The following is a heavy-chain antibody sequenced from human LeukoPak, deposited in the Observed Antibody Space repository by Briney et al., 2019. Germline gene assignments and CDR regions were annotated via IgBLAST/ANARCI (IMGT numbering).Heavy chain of an antibody. Sequence: SVTVSCKASGGTFSSYAISWVRQAPGQGLEWMGRIIPILGIANYAQKFQGRVTITADKSTSTAYMELSSLRSEDTAVYYCARCSTTLNDFDYWGQGTLVTVPS. CDR1: GGTFSSYA. D-gene: IGHD4-17*01. CDR3: ARCSTTLNDFDY. J-gene: IGHJ4*02. V-gene: IGHV1-69*04. CDR2: IIPILGIA.